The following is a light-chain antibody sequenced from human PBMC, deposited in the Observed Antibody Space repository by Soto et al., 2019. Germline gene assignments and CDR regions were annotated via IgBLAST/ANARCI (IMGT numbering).Light chain of an antibody. CDR2: DVT. CDR3: SSYTSISSYV. V-gene: IGLV2-14*01. J-gene: IGLJ1*01. CDR1: SSDVGGYKY. Sequence: QSALTQPASVYGSPGQSITISCTGTSSDVGGYKYVSWYQQHPDKAPKLIIYDVTNRPSGISNRFSGSKSGNTASLTISGLQAEDEADYYCSSYTSISSYVFGTGTKLPVL.